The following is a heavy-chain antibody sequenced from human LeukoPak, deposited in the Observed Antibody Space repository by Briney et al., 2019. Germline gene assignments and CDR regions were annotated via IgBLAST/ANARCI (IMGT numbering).Heavy chain of an antibody. CDR2: IKQAGSEK. CDR1: GFTFSSDW. D-gene: IGHD2-2*02. Sequence: PGGSLRLSCAASGFTFSSDWMSWVRRAPGKGVEWLANIKQAGSEKDYVDSGKGRVAISRDKAKNSLYLQMNSLRAQHTAVYYCASGRQLLYPGGQGALVTVSS. CDR3: ASGRQLLYP. V-gene: IGHV3-7*01. J-gene: IGHJ4*02.